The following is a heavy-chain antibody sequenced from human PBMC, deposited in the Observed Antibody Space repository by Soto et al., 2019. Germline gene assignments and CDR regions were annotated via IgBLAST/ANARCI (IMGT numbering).Heavy chain of an antibody. J-gene: IGHJ4*02. CDR3: ASTPRISVQFDY. CDR2: IYYSGST. Sequence: SETLSLTCTVSGGSISSSSYYWGWIRQPPGKGLEWIGSIYYSGSTYYNPSLKSRVTISVDTSKNQFSLKLSSVTAADTAVYYCASTPRISVQFDYWGQGTLVTVSS. D-gene: IGHD1-1*01. V-gene: IGHV4-39*01. CDR1: GGSISSSSYY.